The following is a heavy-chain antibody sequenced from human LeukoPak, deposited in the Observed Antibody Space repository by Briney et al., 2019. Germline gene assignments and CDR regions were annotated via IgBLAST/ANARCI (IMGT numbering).Heavy chain of an antibody. J-gene: IGHJ4*02. CDR3: ARESGTGWGY. V-gene: IGHV1-2*04. CDR2: INPNSGGT. Sequence: ASVKVSCKASGGTFSSYAISWVRQAPGQGLEWMGWINPNSGGTNYAQKFQGWVTMTRDTSISTAYMELSRLRSDDTAVYYCARESGTGWGYWGQGTLVTVSS. CDR1: GGTFSSYA. D-gene: IGHD2-2*01.